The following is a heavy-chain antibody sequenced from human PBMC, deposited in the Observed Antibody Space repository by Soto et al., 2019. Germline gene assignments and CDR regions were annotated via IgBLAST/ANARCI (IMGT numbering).Heavy chain of an antibody. CDR3: ARESEDLTSKFDY. CDR2: ISSTTNYI. Sequence: VGSLRLSCAASGFTFTRYSMNWVRQAPGKGLEWVSSISSTTNYIYYADSMKGRFTVSRDNAKNSVYLEMNSLSAEDTAVYYCARESEDLTSKFDYWGQGTLVTVSS. J-gene: IGHJ4*02. V-gene: IGHV3-21*01. CDR1: GFTFTRYS.